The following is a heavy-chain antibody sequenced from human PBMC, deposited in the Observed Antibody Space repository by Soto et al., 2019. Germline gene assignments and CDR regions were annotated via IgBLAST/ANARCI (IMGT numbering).Heavy chain of an antibody. V-gene: IGHV1-8*01. D-gene: IGHD6-13*01. CDR2: MNPNSGNT. CDR1: GYTFTSYD. J-gene: IGHJ6*03. Sequence: ASVKVSCKASGYTFTSYDINWVRQATGQGLEWMGWMNPNSGNTGYAQKFQGRVTMTRNTSISTAYMELSSLRSEDTAVYYCARAEKGYSSSWYPPSYYYFYMDVWGNAPTVTVSS. CDR3: ARAEKGYSSSWYPPSYYYFYMDV.